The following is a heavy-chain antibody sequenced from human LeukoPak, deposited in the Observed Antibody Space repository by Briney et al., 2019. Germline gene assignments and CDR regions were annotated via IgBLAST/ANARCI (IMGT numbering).Heavy chain of an antibody. V-gene: IGHV4-39*01. CDR3: VSSLGHLVPAPYYFDY. CDR1: GGSIISSSYY. CDR2: IFYSGNT. D-gene: IGHD6-6*01. J-gene: IGHJ4*02. Sequence: PSETLSLTCTVSGGSIISSSYYWGWIRQPPGKGLEWIGSIFYSGNTYYNPSLKSRVTISVDTSKNQFSLKLSSVTAADTAVYYCVSSLGHLVPAPYYFDYWGQGTLVTVSS.